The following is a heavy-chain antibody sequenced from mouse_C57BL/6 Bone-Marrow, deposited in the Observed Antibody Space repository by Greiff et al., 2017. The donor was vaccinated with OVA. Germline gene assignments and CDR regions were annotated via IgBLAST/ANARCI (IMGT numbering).Heavy chain of an antibody. D-gene: IGHD1-1*02. J-gene: IGHJ2*01. V-gene: IGHV14-4*01. Sequence: VQLQQSGAELVRPGASVKLSCTASGFNIKDDYMHWVKQRPEQGLEWLGWIDPENGDTEYASKFQGKATITADTSSNTAYLQLSSLTSEDTAVYYCTTGSYGVYWGQGTTLTVSS. CDR3: TTGSYGVY. CDR1: GFNIKDDY. CDR2: IDPENGDT.